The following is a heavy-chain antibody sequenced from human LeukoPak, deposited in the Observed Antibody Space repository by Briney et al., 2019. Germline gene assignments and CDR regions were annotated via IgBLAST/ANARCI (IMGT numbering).Heavy chain of an antibody. J-gene: IGHJ3*02. CDR2: ISYDGSNK. CDR1: GFTFSSYA. V-gene: IGHV3-30*04. Sequence: GGSLRLSCAASGFTFSSYAMHWVRQAPGKGLEWVAVISYDGSNKYYADPVKGRFTISRDNSKNTLYLQMNSLRAEDTAVYYCARDPVDTAMVHAFDIWGQGTMVTVSS. CDR3: ARDPVDTAMVHAFDI. D-gene: IGHD5-18*01.